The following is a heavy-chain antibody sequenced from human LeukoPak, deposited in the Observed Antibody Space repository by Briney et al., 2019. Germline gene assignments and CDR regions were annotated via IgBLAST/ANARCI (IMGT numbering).Heavy chain of an antibody. CDR1: GFTFSSYW. J-gene: IGHJ3*02. CDR2: IKQDGSEK. D-gene: IGHD3-3*01. CDR3: ANLGFYDFWSGQEGAFDI. Sequence: GGSLRLPCAASGFTFSSYWMSWVRQAPGKGLEWVANIKQDGSEKYYVDSVKGRFTISRDNAKNSLYLQMNSLRAEDTAVYYCANLGFYDFWSGQEGAFDIWGQGTMVTVSS. V-gene: IGHV3-7*01.